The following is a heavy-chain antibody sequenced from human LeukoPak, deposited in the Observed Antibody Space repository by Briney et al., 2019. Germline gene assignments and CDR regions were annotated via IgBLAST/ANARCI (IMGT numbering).Heavy chain of an antibody. CDR3: ARDRRMRVRGYGITGTTGLDN. CDR1: GFTFSSYA. J-gene: IGHJ4*02. V-gene: IGHV3-23*01. D-gene: IGHD1-7*01. CDR2: ISGSGGST. Sequence: AGGSLRLSCAASGFTFSSYAMSWVRQAPGKGLEWVSDISGSGGSTKYADSVKGRFTISRDNSKKTLYLRMNSLRAEDAAVYYCARDRRMRVRGYGITGTTGLDNWGQGTLVTVSS.